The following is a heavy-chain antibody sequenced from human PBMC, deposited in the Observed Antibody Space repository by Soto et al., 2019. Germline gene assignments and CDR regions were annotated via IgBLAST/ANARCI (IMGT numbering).Heavy chain of an antibody. V-gene: IGHV4-30-2*01. CDR2: IYHSGTT. CDR1: GGSISRGGYS. CDR3: ARADFSGFNDY. J-gene: IGHJ4*02. Sequence: SETLSLTCAVSGGSISRGGYSWSWIRQPPGKGLEWIGYIYHSGTTYYNPSLESRVTISVDRSTNQFSLKLSSVTAADTAVYYCARADFSGFNDYWGQGTLVTVSS. D-gene: IGHD3-3*01.